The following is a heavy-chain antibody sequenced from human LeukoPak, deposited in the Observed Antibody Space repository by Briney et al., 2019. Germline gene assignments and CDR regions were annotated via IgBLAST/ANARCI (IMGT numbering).Heavy chain of an antibody. CDR1: GFTFSSYS. CDR3: VIVPAAISHSAGY. D-gene: IGHD2-2*01. J-gene: IGHJ4*02. CDR2: ISSSSTI. Sequence: GGSLRLSCAASGFTFSSYSMNWVRQAPGKGLEWVSYISSSSTIYYADSVKGRFTISRDNSKNTLYLQMNSLRAEDTAVYYCVIVPAAISHSAGYWGQGTLVTVSS. V-gene: IGHV3-48*01.